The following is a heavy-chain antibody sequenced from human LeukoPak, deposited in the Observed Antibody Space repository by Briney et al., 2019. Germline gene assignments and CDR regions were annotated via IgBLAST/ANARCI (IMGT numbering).Heavy chain of an antibody. V-gene: IGHV3-23*01. CDR3: ARAAAGPFDY. Sequence: GGSLRLSCAASGFTFSSYAMSWVRQAPGKGLEWVSSIGGSGYNTYYADSVKGRFTISRDNSKDTLYLQMNSLRAEDTAVYYCARAAAGPFDYWGQGTLVTASS. CDR1: GFTFSSYA. D-gene: IGHD6-13*01. CDR2: IGGSGYNT. J-gene: IGHJ4*02.